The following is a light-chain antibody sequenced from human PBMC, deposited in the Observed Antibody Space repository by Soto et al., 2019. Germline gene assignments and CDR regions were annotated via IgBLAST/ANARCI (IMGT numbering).Light chain of an antibody. CDR1: SSNIGAGYD. CDR2: GNS. J-gene: IGLJ2*01. CDR3: QSYDSSLSGNVV. V-gene: IGLV1-40*01. Sequence: QSVLTQPPSVSEAPGQRVTITCTGSSSNIGAGYDVHWYQQLPGTAPKLLIYGNSNRPSGVPDRFSGSKSGTSASLAITGLQAEDEADYYCQSYDSSLSGNVVFGGGTKLTVL.